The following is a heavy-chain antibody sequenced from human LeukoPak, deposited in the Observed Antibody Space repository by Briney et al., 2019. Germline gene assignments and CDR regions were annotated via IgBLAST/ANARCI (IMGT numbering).Heavy chain of an antibody. Sequence: SETLSLTCTVSGGSISSYYWSWIRQPPGKGLEWIGYIYYSGSTNYNPFLKSRVTISVDTSKNQFSLKLSSVTAADTAVYYCARAAGWLDPWGQGTLVTVSS. J-gene: IGHJ5*02. V-gene: IGHV4-59*01. CDR1: GGSISSYY. CDR2: IYYSGST. CDR3: ARAAGWLDP.